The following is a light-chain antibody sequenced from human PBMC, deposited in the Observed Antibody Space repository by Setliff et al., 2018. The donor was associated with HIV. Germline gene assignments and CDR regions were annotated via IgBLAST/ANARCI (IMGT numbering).Light chain of an antibody. V-gene: IGLV2-11*01. Sequence: QSALTQPRSVSGSPGQSVTISCTGTSSDVGDYNYVSWYQHHPGKAPKVMIYDVTKRPSGVPDRFSGSKSGNTASLTISGLQAEDEADYYCCSYGGTYTWVFGGGTKATVL. CDR3: CSYGGTYTWV. CDR1: SSDVGDYNY. J-gene: IGLJ3*02. CDR2: DVT.